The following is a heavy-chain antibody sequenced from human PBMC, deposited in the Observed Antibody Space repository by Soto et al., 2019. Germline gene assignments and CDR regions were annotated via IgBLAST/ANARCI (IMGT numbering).Heavy chain of an antibody. CDR2: IYYSGST. V-gene: IGHV4-39*01. CDR3: ARHEAGWYFDS. Sequence: SETLSLTCTVSRGSISIGTNYWAWIRHPPGKGLEWIANIYYSGSTFYNPSLKSRVTISLDTSKNQFSLKLRSVTAADTAVYYCARHEAGWYFDSWGQGTLVTVSS. J-gene: IGHJ4*02. CDR1: RGSISIGTNY. D-gene: IGHD6-25*01.